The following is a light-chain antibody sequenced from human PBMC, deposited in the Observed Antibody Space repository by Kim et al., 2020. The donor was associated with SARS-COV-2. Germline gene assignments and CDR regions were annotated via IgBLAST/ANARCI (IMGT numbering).Light chain of an antibody. CDR1: TLENKF. V-gene: IGLV3-1*01. CDR3: QAWDSTSVV. CDR2: LDS. Sequence: VSPGQTANITCSGNTLENKFACWYQQKPGQSPVLVIYLDSKRPSGIPERFSGAHSGHTATLTISETQAIDEADYYCQAWDSTSVVFGGGTQLTVL. J-gene: IGLJ2*01.